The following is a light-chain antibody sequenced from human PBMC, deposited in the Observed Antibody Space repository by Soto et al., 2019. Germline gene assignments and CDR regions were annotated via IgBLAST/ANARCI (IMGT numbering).Light chain of an antibody. CDR3: SSYAGSNNLV. CDR2: EVS. J-gene: IGLJ2*01. CDR1: SSDVGGYNY. V-gene: IGLV2-8*01. Sequence: FVLTQPPSASGSPGQSVTISCTGTSSDVGGYNYVSWYQQHPGKAPKLMIYEVSKRPSGVPDRFSGSKSGNTASLTVSGLQAADEADYYCSSYAGSNNLVFGGGTKLTVL.